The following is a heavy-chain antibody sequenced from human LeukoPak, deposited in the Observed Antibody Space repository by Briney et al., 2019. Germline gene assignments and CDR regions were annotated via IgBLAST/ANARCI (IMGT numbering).Heavy chain of an antibody. CDR3: ARDGVVPAAVLAANWFDP. CDR2: INPSGGTT. CDR1: GYTFTSYF. V-gene: IGHV1-46*03. D-gene: IGHD2-2*02. J-gene: IGHJ5*02. Sequence: SETVSCKASGYTFTSYFIHWVRPAAGQGLEWMGIINPSGGTTNYAQKSQGTVTITRDTSTSTVHMEPSSLRSEGPAVYYRARDGVVPAAVLAANWFDPWGQGTLVTVSS.